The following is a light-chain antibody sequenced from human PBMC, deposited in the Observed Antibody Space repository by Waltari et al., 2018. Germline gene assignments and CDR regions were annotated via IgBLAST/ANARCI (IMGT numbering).Light chain of an antibody. CDR3: QQHNSYPPT. V-gene: IGKV1-9*01. J-gene: IGKJ1*01. Sequence: DIQMTQSPSSLSASVGDRVTITSRASQDISSYLAWYQQKPGKAPKLLIYKSSTLQSGVPSRFSGSGSGTGFTLTISSLQPEDFATYYCQQHNSYPPTFGQGTKVEIK. CDR1: QDISSY. CDR2: KSS.